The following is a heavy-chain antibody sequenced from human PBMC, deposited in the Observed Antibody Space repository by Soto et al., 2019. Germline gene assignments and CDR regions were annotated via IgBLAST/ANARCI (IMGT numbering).Heavy chain of an antibody. CDR1: GFSFSSHN. J-gene: IGHJ4*02. Sequence: EVQLVESGGGLVRPGGSLRLSCAASGFSFSSHNMNWVRQAPGKGLEWISYISTSGSSIYYADSVKGRFTISRDNAKNSLYLQMNSLRAEDTALYYCARSGNYRLDCWGQGTLVTVSS. D-gene: IGHD1-26*01. V-gene: IGHV3-48*01. CDR2: ISTSGSSI. CDR3: ARSGNYRLDC.